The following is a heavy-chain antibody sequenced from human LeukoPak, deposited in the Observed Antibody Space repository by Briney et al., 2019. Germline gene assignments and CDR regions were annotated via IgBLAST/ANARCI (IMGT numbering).Heavy chain of an antibody. V-gene: IGHV4-39*07. CDR2: IYHSGST. CDR3: ARGFYYGSGRPHWFDP. CDR1: GGSISSSSYY. Sequence: PSETLSLTCTVSGGSISSSSYYWGWIRQPPGKGLEWIGSIYHSGSTYYNASLKSRVTISVDTSKNQFSLKLSSVTAADTAVYYCARGFYYGSGRPHWFDPWGQGTLVTVSS. J-gene: IGHJ5*02. D-gene: IGHD3-10*01.